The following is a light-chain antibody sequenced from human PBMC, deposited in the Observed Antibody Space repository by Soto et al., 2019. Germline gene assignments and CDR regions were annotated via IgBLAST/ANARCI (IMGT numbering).Light chain of an antibody. CDR3: CSYAGSSPLYV. CDR1: SSHIGSSNL. Sequence: QSVLTQPASVSESPGQSITISCTASSSHIGSSNLVSWYQHHSGKAPKLIIYEGNKRPSGVSNRFSGSKSGKTASLTISGLQAEDEGTYYCCSYAGSSPLYVFGTGTKVTV. J-gene: IGLJ1*01. V-gene: IGLV2-23*01. CDR2: EGN.